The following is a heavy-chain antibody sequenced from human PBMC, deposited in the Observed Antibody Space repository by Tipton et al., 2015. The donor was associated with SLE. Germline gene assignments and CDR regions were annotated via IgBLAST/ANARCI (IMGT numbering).Heavy chain of an antibody. CDR2: IYYSGST. CDR1: GYSISSDYY. CDR3: GARGAFDI. V-gene: IGHV4-38-2*01. D-gene: IGHD3-16*01. J-gene: IGHJ3*02. Sequence: LRLSCAVSGYSISSDYYWGWIRQTPGKGLEWIGYIYYSGSTYYNPSLKSRVSISLDTSKNQFSLRLSSVTAADTAVYYCGARGAFDIWGQGTMVTVSS.